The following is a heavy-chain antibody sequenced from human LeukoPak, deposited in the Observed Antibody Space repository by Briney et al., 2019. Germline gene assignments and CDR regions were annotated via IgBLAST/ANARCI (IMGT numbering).Heavy chain of an antibody. J-gene: IGHJ4*02. V-gene: IGHV4-61*01. D-gene: IGHD2-15*01. CDR3: ARAVVGDFDY. CDR1: GGSVSSGSYY. Sequence: SETLSLTCTVSGGSVSSGSYYWSWIRQPPGKGLEWIGYIYYSGSTNYNPSLKSRVTISVDTSKNQFSLKLSSVTAADTAVYYCARAVVGDFDYWGQGTLVTVSS. CDR2: IYYSGST.